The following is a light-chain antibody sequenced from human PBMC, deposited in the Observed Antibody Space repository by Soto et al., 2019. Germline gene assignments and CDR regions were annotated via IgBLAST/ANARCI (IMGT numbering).Light chain of an antibody. V-gene: IGKV4-1*01. Sequence: DIVMTQSPDSLAVSLGERATINCKSSQSVLYSSNNKYYLVWYQQKPGQPPKLLIYWASTRESGVPDRFSGSGSGTDFTLTISSLQAEDVAVYYCQQYYSTPQTFGQGTKVEIK. CDR1: QSVLYSSNNKYY. J-gene: IGKJ1*01. CDR2: WAS. CDR3: QQYYSTPQT.